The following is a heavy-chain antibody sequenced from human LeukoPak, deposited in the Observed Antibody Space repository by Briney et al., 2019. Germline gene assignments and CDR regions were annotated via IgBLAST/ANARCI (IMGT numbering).Heavy chain of an antibody. Sequence: GGSLRLSCAASGFTFSSYWMSWVRQAPGKGLEWVANIKQDGSEKYYVDSVKGRFTISRDNAKNSLYLQMNSLRAEDTAVYYCARSGIVLMVYASFDYWGQGTLVTVSS. CDR1: GFTFSSYW. CDR2: IKQDGSEK. J-gene: IGHJ4*02. V-gene: IGHV3-7*01. CDR3: ARSGIVLMVYASFDY. D-gene: IGHD2-8*01.